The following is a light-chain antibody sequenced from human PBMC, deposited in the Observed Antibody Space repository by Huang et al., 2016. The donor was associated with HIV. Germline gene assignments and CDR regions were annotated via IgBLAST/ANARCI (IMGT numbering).Light chain of an antibody. J-gene: IGKJ5*01. CDR2: DAS. CDR3: QQYDNLPIT. Sequence: DIQMTQSPSSLSASVGDRVTITCQASQDINNYLNWYQQKPGKAPKLLIYDASNLETGVPSRFSGSGSGTDFNFIISSLQPEDIATYYCQQYDNLPITFGQGTRLEIK. V-gene: IGKV1-33*01. CDR1: QDINNY.